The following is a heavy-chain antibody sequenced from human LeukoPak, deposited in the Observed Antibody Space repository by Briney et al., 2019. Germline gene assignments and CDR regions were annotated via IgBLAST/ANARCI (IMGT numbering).Heavy chain of an antibody. CDR3: ARSSVPYYYYNYYMDV. V-gene: IGHV4-39*07. D-gene: IGHD3-22*01. J-gene: IGHJ6*03. Sequence: SETLSLTCTVSGGSISSSSYYWGWIRQPPGKGLEWIGSIYYSGSTYYNPSLKSRVTISIDTSKNQFSLKLSSVTAADTAVYYCARSSVPYYYYNYYMDVWGKGTTVTVSS. CDR2: IYYSGST. CDR1: GGSISSSSYY.